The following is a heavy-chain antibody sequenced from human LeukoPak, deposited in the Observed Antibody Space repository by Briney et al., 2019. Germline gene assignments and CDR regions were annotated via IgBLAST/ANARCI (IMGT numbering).Heavy chain of an antibody. J-gene: IGHJ4*02. CDR1: GGSISSGDYY. CDR2: IYYSGST. Sequence: SQTLSLTCTVSGGSISSGDYYWSWLRQPPGKGLEWIAYIYYSGSTNYNPSLKSRVIISVDTSKNQFSLKLSSVTAADTAVYYCAKGGRGFDYWGLGTLVTVSS. V-gene: IGHV4-30-4*08. D-gene: IGHD1-26*01. CDR3: AKGGRGFDY.